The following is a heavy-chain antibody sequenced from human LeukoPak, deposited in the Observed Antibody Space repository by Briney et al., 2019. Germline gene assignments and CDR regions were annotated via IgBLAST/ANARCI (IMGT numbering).Heavy chain of an antibody. CDR1: GYTFTSYD. D-gene: IGHD3-3*01. J-gene: IGHJ4*02. V-gene: IGHV1-2*02. CDR2: INLKSGAT. Sequence: GASVKVSCKASGYTFTSYDINWVRQAPGQGLEWMGRINLKSGATNCAQKFHDRVTMTRDTSISTAYMELSSLRPDDTAVYYCVRGFWRQVPDYWGQGTLVAVSS. CDR3: VRGFWRQVPDY.